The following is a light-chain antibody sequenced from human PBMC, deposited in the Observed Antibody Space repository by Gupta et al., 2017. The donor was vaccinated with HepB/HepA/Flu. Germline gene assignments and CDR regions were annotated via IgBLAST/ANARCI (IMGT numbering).Light chain of an antibody. CDR1: SSDVGGYNQ. J-gene: IGLJ2*01. Sequence: QAALTQPPSASGSPGQSVTISCTGTSSDVGGYNQVSWYQQYPGKAPKLFIYEVTKRSSGVPDRFSGSKSGNTASLTVSGLQAEDEADYYCSSYAGSNNLVFGGGTKVTVL. CDR3: SSYAGSNNLV. V-gene: IGLV2-8*01. CDR2: EVT.